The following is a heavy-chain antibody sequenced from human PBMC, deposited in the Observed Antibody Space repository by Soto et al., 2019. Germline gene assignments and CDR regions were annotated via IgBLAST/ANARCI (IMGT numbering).Heavy chain of an antibody. CDR1: GFTFSNYA. V-gene: IGHV3-23*01. Sequence: GGSLRLSCTTSGFTFSNYAMSWVRQAPGKGLEGVSVITGSGDVSYVADRFKGRFTVSRDNSKNTLSLEMSSLRADDTAVYFCAKAQEASGNVNPYLDYPGQGIRVTVSS. CDR2: ITGSGDVS. J-gene: IGHJ4*02. CDR3: AKAQEASGNVNPYLDY. D-gene: IGHD2-15*01.